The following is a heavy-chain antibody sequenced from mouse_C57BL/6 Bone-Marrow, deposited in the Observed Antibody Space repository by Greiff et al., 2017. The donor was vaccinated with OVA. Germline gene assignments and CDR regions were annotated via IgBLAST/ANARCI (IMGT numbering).Heavy chain of an antibody. Sequence: EVKLVESGGGLVKPGGSLKLSCAASGFTFSSYAMSWVRQTPEKRLEWVATISDGGSYTYYPDNVKGRFTISRDNAKNNLYLQMSHLKSEDTAMYYCASRRGLAYWGQGTLVTVSA. CDR1: GFTFSSYA. V-gene: IGHV5-4*03. J-gene: IGHJ3*01. CDR3: ASRRGLAY. CDR2: ISDGGSYT.